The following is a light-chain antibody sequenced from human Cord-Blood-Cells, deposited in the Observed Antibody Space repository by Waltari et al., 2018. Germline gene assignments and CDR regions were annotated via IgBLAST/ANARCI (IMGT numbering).Light chain of an antibody. J-gene: IGKJ2*01. CDR3: QQSYSTPYT. Sequence: DIQMTQFPSSLSAYVGARVTITCRASQSISSYLNWYQQKPGKAPKLLIYAASSLQSGVPSRFSGSGSGTDFTLTISSLQPEDFATYYCQQSYSTPYTFGQGTKLEIK. CDR2: AAS. CDR1: QSISSY. V-gene: IGKV1-39*01.